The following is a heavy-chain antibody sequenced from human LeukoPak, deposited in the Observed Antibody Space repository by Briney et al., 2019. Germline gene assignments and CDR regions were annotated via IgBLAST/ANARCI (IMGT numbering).Heavy chain of an antibody. D-gene: IGHD3-22*01. CDR1: GGSISSGGYY. Sequence: SQTLSLTCTVSGGSISSGGYYWSWIRQPPGKGRNGLGYTFHSGTTNYNPSLKSRVTISVDTSKNQFSLKLSSVTAADTAVYYCARGYDYDSSGYYYGVGGFDYWGQGTLVTVSS. CDR2: TFHSGTT. V-gene: IGHV4-30-2*01. J-gene: IGHJ4*02. CDR3: ARGYDYDSSGYYYGVGGFDY.